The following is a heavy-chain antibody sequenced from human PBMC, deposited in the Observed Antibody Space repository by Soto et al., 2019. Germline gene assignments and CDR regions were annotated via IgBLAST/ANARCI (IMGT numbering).Heavy chain of an antibody. V-gene: IGHV3-48*03. CDR1: GFSLSDYE. Sequence: GGSLRLSCAASGFSLSDYEMNWVRQAPGKGLEWVSYISSSGNTIYYADSVKGRFTISRDNAKNSLYLQMNRLRDEDTAVYYCASDTAATIASRLHSDFGMDVWGQGTTVTVSS. CDR2: ISSSGNTI. D-gene: IGHD5-12*01. J-gene: IGHJ6*02. CDR3: ASDTAATIASRLHSDFGMDV.